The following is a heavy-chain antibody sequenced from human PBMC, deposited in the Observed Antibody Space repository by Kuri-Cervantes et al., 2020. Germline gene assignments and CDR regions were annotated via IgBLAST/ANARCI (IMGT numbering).Heavy chain of an antibody. D-gene: IGHD5-12*01. CDR3: ARDFGGYDFGY. V-gene: IGHV3-9*01. Sequence: GGSLRLSCAASGFTFNNYAMQWVRQRTGEGLEWVSGISWNGGTIGYADSVKGRFTISGDNAKKSLYLQMNSLRAEDTALYYCARDFGGYDFGYWGQGTLVTVSS. J-gene: IGHJ4*02. CDR2: ISWNGGTI. CDR1: GFTFNNYA.